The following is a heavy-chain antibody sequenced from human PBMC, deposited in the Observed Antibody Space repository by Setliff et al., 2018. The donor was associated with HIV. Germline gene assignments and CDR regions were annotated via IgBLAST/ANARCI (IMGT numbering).Heavy chain of an antibody. CDR2: FHYSGST. J-gene: IGHJ3*02. Sequence: SETLSLTCNVSGGSISRNYYWGWIRQPPDKGLEWIGSFHYSGSTSYNPSLRSRVTISVDTSKNQLSLKLTSVTAADTATYYCARDRRDYYDSSGYYLGALTCFDIWGQGTMVTVS. V-gene: IGHV4-39*02. CDR1: GGSISRNYY. CDR3: ARDRRDYYDSSGYYLGALTCFDI. D-gene: IGHD3-22*01.